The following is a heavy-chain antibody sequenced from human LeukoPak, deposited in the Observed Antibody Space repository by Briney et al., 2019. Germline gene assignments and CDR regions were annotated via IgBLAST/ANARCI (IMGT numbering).Heavy chain of an antibody. CDR3: ARARHTIFDYFDY. Sequence: VKVSCKASGCTFSSYAISWVRQAPGQGLEWMGGITPIYGTANYAQKFQGRVTITADESTSTAYMELSSLRSEDTAVYYCARARHTIFDYFDYWGQGTMVTVSS. CDR1: GCTFSSYA. J-gene: IGHJ4*02. V-gene: IGHV1-69*13. D-gene: IGHD3-3*01. CDR2: ITPIYGTA.